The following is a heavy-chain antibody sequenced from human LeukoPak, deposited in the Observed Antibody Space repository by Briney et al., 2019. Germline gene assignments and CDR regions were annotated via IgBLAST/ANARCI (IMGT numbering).Heavy chain of an antibody. CDR2: IYYSGST. J-gene: IGHJ6*03. D-gene: IGHD2-2*01. CDR3: ASGGVPANYYYMDV. Sequence: PSETLSLTCAVYGGSFCGYYWSWIRKPPGKGLEWIGSIYYSGSTYYNPSLKSRVTISVDTSKNQFSLKLSSVTAADTAVYYCASGGVPANYYYMDVWGKGTTVTVSS. V-gene: IGHV4-34*01. CDR1: GGSFCGYY.